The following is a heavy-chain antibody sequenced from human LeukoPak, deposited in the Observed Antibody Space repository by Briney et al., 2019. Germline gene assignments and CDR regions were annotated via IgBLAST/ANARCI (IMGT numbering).Heavy chain of an antibody. Sequence: ASVKVSCKASGYTFTSYGISWVRQAPGQGLEWMAWISPYNGHTNYAQNFQGRVTVTADTSTSTAYMELRSLRSDDTAVYYCARDQGSITIFGDVIEFDPWGQGTLVTVSS. J-gene: IGHJ5*02. CDR3: ARDQGSITIFGDVIEFDP. V-gene: IGHV1-18*01. CDR1: GYTFTSYG. CDR2: ISPYNGHT. D-gene: IGHD3-3*01.